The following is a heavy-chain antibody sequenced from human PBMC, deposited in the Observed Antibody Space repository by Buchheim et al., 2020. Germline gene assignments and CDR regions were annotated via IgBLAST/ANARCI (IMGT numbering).Heavy chain of an antibody. D-gene: IGHD5-18*01. CDR1: GFTFSSYS. Sequence: EAQLVESGGGLVQPGGSLRLSCAASGFTFSSYSMNWVRQAPGKGLEWVSYITSSSSTIYYADSVKGRFTISRDNAKNSLYLQMNSLRAEDTAVYYCARRTESGYSYGYDYWGQGTL. J-gene: IGHJ4*02. V-gene: IGHV3-48*01. CDR3: ARRTESGYSYGYDY. CDR2: ITSSSSTI.